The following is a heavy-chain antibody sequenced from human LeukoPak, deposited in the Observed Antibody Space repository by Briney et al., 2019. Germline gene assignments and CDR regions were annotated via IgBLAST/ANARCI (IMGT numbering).Heavy chain of an antibody. CDR2: SGDSDGST. V-gene: IGHV3-23*01. D-gene: IGHD2-15*01. CDR3: AKGGCRGTCNPLAY. Sequence: GGSLRLSCAASGFTFSGSGMSWVRQAPGKGLEWISSSGDSDGSTYYANSLKGRFTISRDNSKNTLYLQMNNLRAEDTAVYYCAKGGCRGTCNPLAYWGQGALVTVSP. CDR1: GFTFSGSG. J-gene: IGHJ4*02.